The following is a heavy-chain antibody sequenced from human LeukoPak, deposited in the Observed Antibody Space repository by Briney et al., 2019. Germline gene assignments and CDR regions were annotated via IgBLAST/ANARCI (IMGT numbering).Heavy chain of an antibody. CDR1: GFTFSSYE. J-gene: IGHJ4*02. D-gene: IGHD1-26*01. CDR3: AKGGGSYGGHHDY. V-gene: IGHV3-48*03. Sequence: GGSLRLSCAASGFTFSSYEMNWVRQAPGKGLEWVSYISSSGSTIYYADSVKGRFTISRDNAKNSLYLQMNSLRAEDTAVYYCAKGGGSYGGHHDYWGQGTLVTVSS. CDR2: ISSSGSTI.